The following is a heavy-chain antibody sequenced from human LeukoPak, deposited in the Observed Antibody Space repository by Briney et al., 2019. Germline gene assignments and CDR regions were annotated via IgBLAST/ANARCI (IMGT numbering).Heavy chain of an antibody. J-gene: IGHJ4*02. D-gene: IGHD3-9*01. CDR1: GFTFSSYG. CDR2: IWYDGTNK. Sequence: GGSLRLSCAASGFTFSSYGLHWVRQAPGKGLEWVAVIWYDGTNKYYADSVKGRFTISRDNSKNTLYPQRNSLRAEDTAVYYCARDAGYYNLDYWGQGTLVTVSS. CDR3: ARDAGYYNLDY. V-gene: IGHV3-33*08.